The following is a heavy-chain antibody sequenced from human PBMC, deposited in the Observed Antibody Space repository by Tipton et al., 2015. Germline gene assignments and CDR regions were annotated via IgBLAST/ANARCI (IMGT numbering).Heavy chain of an antibody. V-gene: IGHV4-34*01. CDR3: ARRCGGDCYWGYYFDY. CDR1: GGSFSGYY. CDR2: INHSGST. J-gene: IGHJ4*02. D-gene: IGHD2-21*01. Sequence: LRLSCAVYGGSFSGYYWNWIRQPPGKGLEWIGEINHSGSTNYNPSLKSRVTMSRDTSKNQFSLKLTSVTAADTAVYYCARRCGGDCYWGYYFDYWGQGTLVNVSS.